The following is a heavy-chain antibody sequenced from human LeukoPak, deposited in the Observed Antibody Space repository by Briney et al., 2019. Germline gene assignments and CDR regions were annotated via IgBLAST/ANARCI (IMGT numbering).Heavy chain of an antibody. Sequence: PSETLSLTCAVYGGSFSGYYWSWIRQPPGKGLELIGEINHSGSTNYNPSLKSRVTISVDTSNNQFSLKLSSVTAADTAVYFCARGLDYYDSSGYRLPALGYWGQGTLVTVSS. J-gene: IGHJ4*02. CDR2: INHSGST. CDR1: GGSFSGYY. V-gene: IGHV4-34*01. D-gene: IGHD3-22*01. CDR3: ARGLDYYDSSGYRLPALGY.